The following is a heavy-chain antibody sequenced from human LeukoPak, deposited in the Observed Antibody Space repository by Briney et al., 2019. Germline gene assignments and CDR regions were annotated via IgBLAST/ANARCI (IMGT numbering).Heavy chain of an antibody. V-gene: IGHV3-15*01. CDR1: GFTSTNAW. Sequence: GGSLRLSCAASGFTSTNAWMCWVRQAPGKGLEWFARIKTKADGGITDYAAPVKGRFTISRDDSKNMLYLQMNSLKTEDTAVYYCARVVSYYYDSSGHDYWGQGTLVTVSS. CDR2: IKTKADGGIT. J-gene: IGHJ4*02. D-gene: IGHD3-22*01. CDR3: ARVVSYYYDSSGHDY.